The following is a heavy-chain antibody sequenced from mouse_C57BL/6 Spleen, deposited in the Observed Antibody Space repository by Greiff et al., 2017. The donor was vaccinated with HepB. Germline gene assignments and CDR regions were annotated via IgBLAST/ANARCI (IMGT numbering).Heavy chain of an antibody. CDR1: GFSLTSYG. J-gene: IGHJ1*03. V-gene: IGHV2-6-1*01. CDR2: IWSDGST. Sequence: VQLKESGPGLVAPSQSLSITCTVSGFSLTSYGVHWVRQPPGKGLEWLVVIWSDGSTTYNSALKSRLSISKDNSKSQVFLKMNSLQTNDTAMYYCARHYDYDGYWYFDVWGTGTTVTVSS. D-gene: IGHD2-4*01. CDR3: ARHYDYDGYWYFDV.